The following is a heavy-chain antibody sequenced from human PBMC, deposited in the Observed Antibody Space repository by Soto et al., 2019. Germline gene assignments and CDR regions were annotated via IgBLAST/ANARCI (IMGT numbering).Heavy chain of an antibody. Sequence: EVQLVESGGGLVKPGGSLRLSCAASGFTFSSYSMNWVRQAPGKGLEWVSSISSSSSYIYYADSVKGRFTISRDNAKNSLYLQMNSLRAEDTAVYYCARAPYSSSSGFGYWGQGTLVTVSS. D-gene: IGHD6-6*01. CDR3: ARAPYSSSSGFGY. V-gene: IGHV3-21*01. J-gene: IGHJ4*02. CDR2: ISSSSSYI. CDR1: GFTFSSYS.